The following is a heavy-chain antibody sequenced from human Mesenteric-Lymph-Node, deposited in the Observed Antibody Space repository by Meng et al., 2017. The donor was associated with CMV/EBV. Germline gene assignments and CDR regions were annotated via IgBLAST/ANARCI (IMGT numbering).Heavy chain of an antibody. CDR2: INAGNGNT. D-gene: IGHD3-9*01. V-gene: IGHV1-3*01. CDR3: ARVARDYDILTGYGFDY. CDR1: YTFTSYA. J-gene: IGHJ4*02. Sequence: YTFTSYAMHWVRQAPGQRLEWMGWINAGNGNTKYSQKFQGIVTIARDTSASTAYMELSSLRSEDTAVYYCARVARDYDILTGYGFDYWGQGTLVTVSS.